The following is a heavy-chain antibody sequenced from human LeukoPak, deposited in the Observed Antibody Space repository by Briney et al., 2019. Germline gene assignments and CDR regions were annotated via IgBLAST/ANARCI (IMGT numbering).Heavy chain of an antibody. V-gene: IGHV6-1*01. J-gene: IGHJ4*02. CDR1: GDSVSSNIVT. Sequence: SQTLSLTCAISGDSVSSNIVTWNWIRQSPSRGLEWLGRTYYRSRWYNDYPVPVKSLITINADKSKNQFSLQLNSVTPEDTAVYYCARGTLTTATGNFDYWGQGTLVTVSS. D-gene: IGHD1-1*01. CDR2: TYYRSRWYN. CDR3: ARGTLTTATGNFDY.